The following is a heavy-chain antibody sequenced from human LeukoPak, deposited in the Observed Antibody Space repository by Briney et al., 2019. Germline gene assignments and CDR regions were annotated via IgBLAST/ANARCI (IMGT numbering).Heavy chain of an antibody. V-gene: IGHV3-21*01. Sequence: PGGSLRLSCAASGFTFSSYSMNWVRQAPGKGLEWVSSISSSSSYIYYADSVKGRFTISRDNAKNSLYLQMNSLRADDTAVYYCASGGDIVVVPAASDAFDIWGQGTMVTVSS. D-gene: IGHD2-2*01. CDR1: GFTFSSYS. J-gene: IGHJ3*02. CDR2: ISSSSSYI. CDR3: ASGGDIVVVPAASDAFDI.